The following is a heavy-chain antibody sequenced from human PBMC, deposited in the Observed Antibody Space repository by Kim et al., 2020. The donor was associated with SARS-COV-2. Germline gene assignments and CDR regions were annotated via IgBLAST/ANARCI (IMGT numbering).Heavy chain of an antibody. CDR2: IWYDGSNK. J-gene: IGHJ6*02. V-gene: IGHV3-33*06. Sequence: GGSLRLSCAASGFTFSSYAMHWVRQAPGKGLEWVAVIWYDGSNKYYADSVKGRFTISRDNSKNTLYLQMNSLRAEDTAVYYCVKDTSRYIGSSWDYYYYGMDVWGQGTTVTVSS. CDR1: GFTFSSYA. CDR3: VKDTSRYIGSSWDYYYYGMDV. D-gene: IGHD6-13*01.